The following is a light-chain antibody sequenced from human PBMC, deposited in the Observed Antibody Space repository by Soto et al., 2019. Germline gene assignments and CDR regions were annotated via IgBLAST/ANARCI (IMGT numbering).Light chain of an antibody. CDR1: RSNIGINA. CDR3: AAWDDSLNGLV. V-gene: IGLV1-44*01. CDR2: ANN. J-gene: IGLJ2*01. Sequence: QSVLTQPPSVSGTPGQRVSISCSGSRSNIGINAVDWYHQLPGTAPKVLNYANNQRPSGVPDRFSGSKSGTSASLAINGLQSDDEAHYYCAAWDDSLNGLVFGGGTKVTVL.